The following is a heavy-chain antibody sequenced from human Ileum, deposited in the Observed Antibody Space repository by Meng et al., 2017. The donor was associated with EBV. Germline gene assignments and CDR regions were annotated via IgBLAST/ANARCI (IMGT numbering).Heavy chain of an antibody. V-gene: IGHV7-4-1*01. Sequence: QVQLLQSGAEWKKPGASVMFSCHAAGYTFTSSSMNWVRHAPGQGLEWMGWININTGNPTYAQGFTGRFVFSLDTSVSTAYLQIDSLKADDTAVYYCARGNGWRFDYWGQGTLVTVSS. CDR3: ARGNGWRFDY. CDR1: GYTFTSSS. D-gene: IGHD6-19*01. J-gene: IGHJ4*02. CDR2: ININTGNP.